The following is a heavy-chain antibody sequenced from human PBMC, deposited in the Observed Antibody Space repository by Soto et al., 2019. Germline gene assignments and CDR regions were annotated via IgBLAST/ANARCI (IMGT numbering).Heavy chain of an antibody. CDR2: INPSGGST. Sequence: ASVKVSCKASGYTFTSYYMHWVRQSPGQGLEWLGIINPSGGSTSYAQKFRGRVTMTRDTSTSTVYMELSSLRSEDTAVYYCAIDRGHSSSWDYFDYWGLRTLVSVSS. CDR3: AIDRGHSSSWDYFDY. D-gene: IGHD6-13*01. V-gene: IGHV1-46*01. J-gene: IGHJ4*02. CDR1: GYTFTSYY.